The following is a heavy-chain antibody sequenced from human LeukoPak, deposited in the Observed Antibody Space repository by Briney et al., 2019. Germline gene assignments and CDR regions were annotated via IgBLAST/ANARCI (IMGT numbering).Heavy chain of an antibody. CDR3: ARDLSSSWSFDY. V-gene: IGHV4-30-4*01. Sequence: PSETLSLTCTVSGGSISSGDYYWSWIRPPPAKALEWIGYIYYSGSTYYNPSLKSRVTISVDTSKNQFSLKLSSVTAADTAVYYCARDLSSSWSFDYWGQGTLVTVSS. D-gene: IGHD6-13*01. J-gene: IGHJ4*02. CDR1: GGSISSGDYY. CDR2: IYYSGST.